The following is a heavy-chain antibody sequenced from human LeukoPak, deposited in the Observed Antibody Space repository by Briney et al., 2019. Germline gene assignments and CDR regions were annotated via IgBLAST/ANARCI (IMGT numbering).Heavy chain of an antibody. CDR3: ARVTGYSYGYPAFDY. J-gene: IGHJ4*02. D-gene: IGHD5-18*01. CDR1: GFTFDDYA. V-gene: IGHV3-43D*03. CDR2: ISWDGGST. Sequence: GGSLRLSCAASGFTFDDYAMHWVRQAPGKGLEWVSLISWDGGSTYYADSVKGRFTISRDNSKNSLYLQMNSLRAEDTAVYYCARVTGYSYGYPAFDYWGQGTLVTVSS.